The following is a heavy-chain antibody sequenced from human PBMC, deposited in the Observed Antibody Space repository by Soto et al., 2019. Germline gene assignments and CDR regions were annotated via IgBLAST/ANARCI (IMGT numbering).Heavy chain of an antibody. CDR2: ISGSGGST. V-gene: IGHV3-23*01. CDR1: GFTFSSYA. CDR3: ARSGRDGYNP. J-gene: IGHJ5*02. Sequence: GVSLRLSCAASGFTFSSYAMSWVRQAPGKGLEWVSAISGSGGSTYYADSVKGRFTISRDSTKNLVYLQMNRLRAEETAVYYCARSGRDGYNPWGKGTLVTVSS. D-gene: IGHD5-12*01.